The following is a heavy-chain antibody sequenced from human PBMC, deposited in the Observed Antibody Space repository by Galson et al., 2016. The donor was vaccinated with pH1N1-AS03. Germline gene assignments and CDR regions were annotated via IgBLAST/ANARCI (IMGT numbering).Heavy chain of an antibody. Sequence: SLRLSCAASGFIFSNHGTHWARQAPGKGPEFVARISSDGGSTYYADSVKARFTISRDNSKNTLYLQMDSLRVEDTAVYYCERAGGYWGQGTLVTVSS. V-gene: IGHV3-64*02. CDR3: ERAGGY. CDR2: ISSDGGST. J-gene: IGHJ4*02. CDR1: GFIFSNHG.